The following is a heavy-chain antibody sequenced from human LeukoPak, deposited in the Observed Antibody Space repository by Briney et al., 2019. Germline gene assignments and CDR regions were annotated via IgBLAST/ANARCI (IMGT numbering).Heavy chain of an antibody. V-gene: IGHV6-1*01. CDR1: GDSFSSNSVT. D-gene: IGHD2-2*01. CDR3: ARRLTQYGCFDP. Sequence: SQTLSLTCAISGDSFSSNSVTWNWIRQSPSRGLEWLGRTYYRSTWYNDYAVSVRGRITVNPDTSKNQFSLHLNSVTPEDTAVYYCARRLTQYGCFDPLGQGILVTVSS. J-gene: IGHJ5*02. CDR2: TYYRSTWYN.